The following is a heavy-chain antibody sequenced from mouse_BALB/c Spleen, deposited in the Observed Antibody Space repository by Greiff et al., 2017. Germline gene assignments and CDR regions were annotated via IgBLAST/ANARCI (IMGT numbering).Heavy chain of an antibody. CDR2: IWGDGST. D-gene: IGHD2-2*01. CDR3: ARFYDGYDYAMDY. V-gene: IGHV2-6-7*01. J-gene: IGHJ4*01. Sequence: VHLVESGPGLVAPSQSLSITCTVSGFSLTGYGVNWVRQPPGKGLEWLGMIWGDGSTDYNSALKSRLSISKDNSKSQVVLKMNSLQTDDTARYYCARFYDGYDYAMDYWGQGTSVTVSS. CDR1: GFSLTGYG.